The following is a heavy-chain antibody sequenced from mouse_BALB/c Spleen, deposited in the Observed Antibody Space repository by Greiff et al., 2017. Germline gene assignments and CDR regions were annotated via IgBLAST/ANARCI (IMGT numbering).Heavy chain of an antibody. V-gene: IGHV1-54*01. CDR2: INPGSGGT. CDR1: GYAFTNYL. D-gene: IGHD2-3*01. J-gene: IGHJ3*01. CDR3: ARSGDGYYVWFAY. Sequence: QVQLKQSGAELVRPGTSVKVSCKASGYAFTNYLIEWVKQRPGQGLEWIGVINPGSGGTNYNEKFKGKATLTADKSSSTAYMQLSSLTSDDSAVYFCARSGDGYYVWFAYWGQGTLVTVSA.